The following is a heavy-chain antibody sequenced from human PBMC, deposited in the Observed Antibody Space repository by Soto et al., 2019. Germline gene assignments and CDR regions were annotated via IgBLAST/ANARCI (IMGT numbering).Heavy chain of an antibody. D-gene: IGHD6-6*01. J-gene: IGHJ6*02. CDR2: IWYDGSNK. CDR1: GFTFSSYG. Sequence: GGSLRLSCAASGFTFSSYGMHWVRQAPGKGLEWVAVIWYDGSNKYYADSVKGRFTISRDNSKNTLYLQMNSLRAEDTAVYYCARDRLSSSPPGQIYYYYGMDVWGQGTTVTVSS. V-gene: IGHV3-33*01. CDR3: ARDRLSSSPPGQIYYYYGMDV.